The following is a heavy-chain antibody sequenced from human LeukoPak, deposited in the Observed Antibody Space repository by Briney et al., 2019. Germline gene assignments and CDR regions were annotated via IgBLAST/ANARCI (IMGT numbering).Heavy chain of an antibody. CDR3: ATGFRGYSEYDY. D-gene: IGHD5-18*01. CDR2: IYYSGST. Sequence: PSGTLSLTCTVSGGSISSSSYYWGWIRQPPGKGLEWIGSIYYSGSTYYNPSLKSRVTISVDTSKNQFSLKLSSVTAADTAVYYCATGFRGYSEYDYWGQGTLVTVSS. CDR1: GGSISSSSYY. V-gene: IGHV4-39*01. J-gene: IGHJ4*02.